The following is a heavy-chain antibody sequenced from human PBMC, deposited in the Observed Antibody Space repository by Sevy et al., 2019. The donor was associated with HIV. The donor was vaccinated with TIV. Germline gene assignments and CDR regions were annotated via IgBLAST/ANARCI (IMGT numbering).Heavy chain of an antibody. CDR3: ARDGGNYYFHY. V-gene: IGHV3-7*01. D-gene: IGHD1-26*01. Sequence: GGSLRLSCAASGFTFSKYWMGWVRQAPGKGLEWVANTKQDASQKYYVDSVKGRFTISRDNAKNSLYLQMNSLRAEDTAVYFCARDGGNYYFHYWGQGTLVTVSS. CDR2: TKQDASQK. J-gene: IGHJ4*02. CDR1: GFTFSKYW.